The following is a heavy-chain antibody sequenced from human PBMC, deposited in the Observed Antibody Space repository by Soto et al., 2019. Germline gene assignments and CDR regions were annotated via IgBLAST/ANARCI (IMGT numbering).Heavy chain of an antibody. D-gene: IGHD4-17*01. Sequence: SETLSLTCAVYGGSFSGYYWSWIRQPPGKGLEWIGEINHSGSTNYNPSLKSRVTISVDTSKNQFSLKLSSVTAADTAVYYCGRGESTVTTRHYFDYWGQGTLVTVSS. J-gene: IGHJ4*02. CDR1: GGSFSGYY. CDR2: INHSGST. V-gene: IGHV4-34*01. CDR3: GRGESTVTTRHYFDY.